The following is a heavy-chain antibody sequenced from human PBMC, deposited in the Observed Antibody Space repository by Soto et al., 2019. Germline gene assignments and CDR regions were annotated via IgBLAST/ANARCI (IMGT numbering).Heavy chain of an antibody. CDR3: ARLPRGYYDSSGPFDY. CDR2: IIPIFGTA. Sequence: SVKVSCKASGGTFNSYAISWVRQAPGQGLEWMGGIIPIFGTANYAQKFQGRVTITADESTSTAYMELSSLRSEDTAVYYCARLPRGYYDSSGPFDYWGQGTLVTVSS. D-gene: IGHD3-22*01. V-gene: IGHV1-69*13. CDR1: GGTFNSYA. J-gene: IGHJ4*02.